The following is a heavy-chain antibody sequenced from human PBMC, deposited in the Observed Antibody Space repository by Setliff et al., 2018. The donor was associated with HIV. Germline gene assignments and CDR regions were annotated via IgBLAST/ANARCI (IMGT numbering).Heavy chain of an antibody. Sequence: PGGSLRLSCAASGFTFSSYAMTRVRQAPGKGLEWVSAISGSGGSTYYADSVKGRFTISRDNSKNTLYLQMNSLRAEDTAVYYCARLGSEWELLSIPIYPWGQGTMVTVSS. CDR1: GFTFSSYA. V-gene: IGHV3-23*01. CDR3: ARLGSEWELLSIPIYP. D-gene: IGHD1-26*01. CDR2: ISGSGGST. J-gene: IGHJ3*01.